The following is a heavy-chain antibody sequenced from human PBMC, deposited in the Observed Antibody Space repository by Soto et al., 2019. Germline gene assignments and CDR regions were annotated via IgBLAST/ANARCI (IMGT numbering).Heavy chain of an antibody. Sequence: PSETLSLTCTVYGGSFSGYYWSWIRQPPGKGLEWIGEINHSGGTNYNPSLKSRVTISVDTSKNQFSLRLTSVTAADTAVYYCARVPYGAGPNWFDLWGQGTLVTVSS. V-gene: IGHV4-34*01. CDR1: GGSFSGYY. D-gene: IGHD4-17*01. CDR2: INHSGGT. J-gene: IGHJ5*02. CDR3: ARVPYGAGPNWFDL.